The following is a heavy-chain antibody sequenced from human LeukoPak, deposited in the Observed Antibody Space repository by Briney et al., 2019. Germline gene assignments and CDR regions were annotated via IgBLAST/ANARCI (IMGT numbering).Heavy chain of an antibody. D-gene: IGHD6-13*01. J-gene: IGHJ2*01. V-gene: IGHV3-13*01. CDR3: ARAEYSSTWYSRYFDL. CDR1: GFTFSSYD. Sequence: GGSLRLSCAASGFTFSSYDVHWGRQATGKGLEWVSGIGTAGEIYSAGSVKGRLTISREHAKNSLYLQMNTQSAGHTAVYYCARAEYSSTWYSRYFDLWGRGTLVTVSS. CDR2: IGTAGEI.